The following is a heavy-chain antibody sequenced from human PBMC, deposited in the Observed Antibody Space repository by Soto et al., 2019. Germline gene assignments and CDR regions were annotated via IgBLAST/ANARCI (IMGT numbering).Heavy chain of an antibody. CDR1: GGSTSSYY. D-gene: IGHD3-22*01. V-gene: IGHV4-59*01. Sequence: SETLSLTCTVSGGSTSSYYWNWIRQPPGKGLEWIGYIYHSGTTNYNPSLKSRVAISVDTSKNQFSLKLSSVTAADTAVYYCASSSHYDSSGYYSYFDYWGQGTLVTVSS. CDR3: ASSSHYDSSGYYSYFDY. CDR2: IYHSGTT. J-gene: IGHJ4*02.